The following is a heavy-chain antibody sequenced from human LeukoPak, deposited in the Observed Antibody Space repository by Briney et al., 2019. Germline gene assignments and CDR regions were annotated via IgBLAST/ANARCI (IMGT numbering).Heavy chain of an antibody. J-gene: IGHJ4*02. CDR1: GFTFSSYG. Sequence: GGSLRLSCTASGFTFSSYGMNWVRQAPGKGLEWVSGISWNSGSIGYADSVKGRFTISRDNAKNSLYLQMNSLRAEDTALYYCAKAIGCSSTSCYPPDYWGQGTLVTVSS. V-gene: IGHV3-9*01. CDR2: ISWNSGSI. D-gene: IGHD2-2*01. CDR3: AKAIGCSSTSCYPPDY.